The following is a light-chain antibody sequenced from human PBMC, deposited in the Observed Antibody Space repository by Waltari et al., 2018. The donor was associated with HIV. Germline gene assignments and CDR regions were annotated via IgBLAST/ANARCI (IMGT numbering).Light chain of an antibody. Sequence: QSALTQPASVSGSPGQSITISCTGSSSDVGSYSYVSLYQQHPGKAPRLMIDEVSNRPAGVSHRCSGSKAGNTASLTISGLQPEDEADYYCNSYTSISTWVFGGGTKLTVL. J-gene: IGLJ3*02. CDR3: NSYTSISTWV. CDR2: EVS. CDR1: SSDVGSYSY. V-gene: IGLV2-14*01.